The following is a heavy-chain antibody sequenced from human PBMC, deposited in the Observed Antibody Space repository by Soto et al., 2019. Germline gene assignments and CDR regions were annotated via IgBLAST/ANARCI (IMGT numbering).Heavy chain of an antibody. J-gene: IGHJ4*02. CDR1: GYTLTELS. Sequence: GASVKVSCKVSGYTLTELSMHWVRQAPGKGLEWMGGFDPEDGETIYAQKFQGRVTMTEDTSTDTAYMELSSLRSEDTAVYYCATLTSGYRFGELLSPADYWGQGTLVTVSS. D-gene: IGHD3-10*01. CDR3: ATLTSGYRFGELLSPADY. CDR2: FDPEDGET. V-gene: IGHV1-24*01.